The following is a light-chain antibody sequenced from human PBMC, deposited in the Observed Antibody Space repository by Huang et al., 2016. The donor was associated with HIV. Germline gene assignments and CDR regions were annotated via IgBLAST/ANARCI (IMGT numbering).Light chain of an antibody. CDR3: QQYFSTPLT. CDR2: WAS. V-gene: IGKV4-1*01. CDR1: QSLLYSSNNKNY. Sequence: DIVMTQSPDSLAVSLGERATINCRSSQSLLYSSNNKNYLAWYQQKAGRSPKLVIYWASTRESEVPDRFSGSGSGTNFTLTIGSLQAGDVAVYYCQQYFSTPLTFGGGTKVEIK. J-gene: IGKJ4*01.